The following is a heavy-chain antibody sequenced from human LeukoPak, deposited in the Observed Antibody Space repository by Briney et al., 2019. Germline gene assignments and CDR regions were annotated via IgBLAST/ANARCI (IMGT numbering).Heavy chain of an antibody. J-gene: IGHJ4*02. CDR3: ARAQAERFGELLY. Sequence: ASVKVSCKASGGTFSSYAISWVRQAPGQGLEWMGRIIPILGKANYAQKFQGRATITADKSTSTAYMELSSLRSEDTAVYYCARAQAERFGELLYWGQGTLVTVSS. CDR1: GGTFSSYA. D-gene: IGHD3-10*01. CDR2: IIPILGKA. V-gene: IGHV1-69*04.